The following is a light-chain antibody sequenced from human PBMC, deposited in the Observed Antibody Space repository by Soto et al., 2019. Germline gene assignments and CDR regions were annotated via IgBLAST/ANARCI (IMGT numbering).Light chain of an antibody. CDR1: SGHSSYD. Sequence: QPVLTQSPSASASLGASVKLTCTLSSGHSSYDIAWHQQQPEKGPRYLMKLNSDGSHSKRDGIPDRFSGSSSGAERYLIISRLQSEDEADYYCQTWGTGIRGVFGGGTKVTVL. CDR3: QTWGTGIRGV. V-gene: IGLV4-69*01. J-gene: IGLJ3*02. CDR2: LNSDGSH.